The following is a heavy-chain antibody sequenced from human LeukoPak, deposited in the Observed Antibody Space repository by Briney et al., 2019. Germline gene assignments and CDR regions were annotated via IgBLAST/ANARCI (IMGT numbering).Heavy chain of an antibody. Sequence: APVKVSCKTSGYTFIDYYIHWVRQAPGQGLEWMAWINPNSGASNCAEKFQGWVTMTRDRSINTAYMDLSRLTSDDAAVYYCARATMTTIGSYDYWGQGTLVSVSS. CDR1: GYTFIDYY. CDR3: ARATMTTIGSYDY. D-gene: IGHD3-22*01. J-gene: IGHJ4*02. V-gene: IGHV1-2*04. CDR2: INPNSGAS.